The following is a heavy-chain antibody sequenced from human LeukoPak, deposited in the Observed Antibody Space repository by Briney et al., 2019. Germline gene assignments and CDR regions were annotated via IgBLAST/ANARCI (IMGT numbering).Heavy chain of an antibody. CDR2: MNPNSGNT. CDR3: ARGKYDSSGSYYFDY. V-gene: IGHV1-8*02. J-gene: IGHJ4*02. D-gene: IGHD3-22*01. CDR1: GYTFTGYY. Sequence: ASVKVSCKAPGYTFTGYYMHWVRQAPGQGLEWMGWMNPNSGNTGYAQKFQGRVTMTRNTSISTVYMELSSLRSEDTAVYYCARGKYDSSGSYYFDYWGQGTLVTVSS.